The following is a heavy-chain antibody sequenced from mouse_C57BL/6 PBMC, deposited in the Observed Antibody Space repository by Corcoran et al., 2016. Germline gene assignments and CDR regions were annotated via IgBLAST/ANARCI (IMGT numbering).Heavy chain of an antibody. CDR3: ARQEPSYYAMDY. V-gene: IGHV1-26*01. J-gene: IGHJ4*01. CDR1: GYTFTDYY. Sequence: EVQLQQSGPELVKPGASVKISCKASGYTFTDYYMNWVKQSHGKSLEWIGDINPNNGGTSYNQKFKGKATLTVDKSSSTAYMELSSLTSEDSAVYYCARQEPSYYAMDYWGQGTSVTVSS. CDR2: INPNNGGT.